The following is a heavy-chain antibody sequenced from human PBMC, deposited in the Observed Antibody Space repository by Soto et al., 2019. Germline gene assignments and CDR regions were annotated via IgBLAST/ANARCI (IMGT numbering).Heavy chain of an antibody. Sequence: SETLSLTCTVSGGSISNYYWGWIRQPPGKGLECIGYIYYSGGTNYNPSLKSRVTISLDTSKNQFSLKLNSVIAADTAVYYCARVSGGDFFDYWGQGTLVTVSS. V-gene: IGHV4-59*01. D-gene: IGHD3-10*01. CDR1: GGSISNYY. CDR2: IYYSGGT. CDR3: ARVSGGDFFDY. J-gene: IGHJ4*02.